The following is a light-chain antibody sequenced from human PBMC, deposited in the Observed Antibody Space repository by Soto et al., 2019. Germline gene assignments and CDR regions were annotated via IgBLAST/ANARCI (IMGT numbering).Light chain of an antibody. J-gene: IGLJ1*01. V-gene: IGLV2-14*01. CDR2: DVT. Sequence: QSVLTQPASVSGSPGQSITISCTGTSSDVGGYNYVSWYQQHPGKAPKLMIYDVTNRPAGVSNRFSGSKSGNTASPTISGLQAEDEAVYYSSSYTSSSTLVFGTGTKLTVL. CDR1: SSDVGGYNY. CDR3: SSYTSSSTLV.